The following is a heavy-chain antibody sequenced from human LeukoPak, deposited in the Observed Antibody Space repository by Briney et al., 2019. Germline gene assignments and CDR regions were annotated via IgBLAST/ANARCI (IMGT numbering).Heavy chain of an antibody. D-gene: IGHD2-2*01. CDR2: ISGSGGST. CDR1: GFTFSSYA. J-gene: IGHJ1*01. CDR3: AKSSTSCYDCAEYFQH. V-gene: IGHV3-23*01. Sequence: PGGSLRLSCAASGFTFSSYAMSWVRQAPGKGLEWVSAISGSGGSTYYADSVKGRFTISRGNSKNTLYLQMNSLRAEDTAVYYCAKSSTSCYDCAEYFQHWGQGTLVTVSS.